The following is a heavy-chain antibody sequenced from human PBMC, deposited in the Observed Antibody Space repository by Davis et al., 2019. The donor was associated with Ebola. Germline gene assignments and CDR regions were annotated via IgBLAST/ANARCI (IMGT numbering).Heavy chain of an antibody. Sequence: PGGSLRLSCAASGSTFSSYSMNWVRQAPGKGLEWVSSISSSSSYIYYADSVKGRFTISRDNAKNSLYLKMNSLRAEDTAVDCCARDRSIAAADFYYYYGMDVWGKGTTITVSS. CDR2: ISSSSSYI. J-gene: IGHJ6*04. V-gene: IGHV3-21*01. D-gene: IGHD6-13*01. CDR3: ARDRSIAAADFYYYYGMDV. CDR1: GSTFSSYS.